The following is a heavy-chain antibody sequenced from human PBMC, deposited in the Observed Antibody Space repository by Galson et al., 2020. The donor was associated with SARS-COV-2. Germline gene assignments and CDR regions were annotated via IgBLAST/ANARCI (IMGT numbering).Heavy chain of an antibody. D-gene: IGHD2-21*02. CDR1: GFSLRTNGMR. J-gene: IGHJ4*02. CDR2: IDWDDDK. CDR3: ARIYCVGDCWPYYFDD. V-gene: IGHV2-70*04. Sequence: RDSGPTLVKPTQTLTLTCTFSGFSLRTNGMRVGWIRQPPGKALEWLARIDWDDDKFYSTSLKTRLTISKDTSKNQVVLTMTNMDPVDTATYYCARIYCVGDCWPYYFDDWGQGTLVTVSS.